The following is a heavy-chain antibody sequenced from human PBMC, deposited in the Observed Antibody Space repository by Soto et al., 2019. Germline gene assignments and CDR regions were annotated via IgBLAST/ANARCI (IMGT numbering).Heavy chain of an antibody. J-gene: IGHJ5*02. CDR1: GVSITNFY. CDR2: IYYTGST. CDR3: ARASPGTIIS. V-gene: IGHV4-59*01. Sequence: PSETLSLTCSVSGVSITNFYWSWIRQPPGKGLESIGYIYYTGSTNYNPSLKSRVTISVDTSKNQFSLKLSSVTAADTAVYYCARASPGTIISWGQGTLVTVSS. D-gene: IGHD2-8*01.